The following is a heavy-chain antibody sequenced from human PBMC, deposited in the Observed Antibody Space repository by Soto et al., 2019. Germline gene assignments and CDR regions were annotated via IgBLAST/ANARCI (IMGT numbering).Heavy chain of an antibody. CDR2: ISGSGGST. D-gene: IGHD6-13*01. Sequence: GGSLRLSCAASGFTFSSYAMSWVRQAPGKGLEWVSAISGSGGSTYYADSVKGRFTISRDNSENTLYLQMNSLRAEDTAVYYCAKTRIAAAGTYYYYGMDVWGQGTTVTVSS. CDR1: GFTFSSYA. J-gene: IGHJ6*02. CDR3: AKTRIAAAGTYYYYGMDV. V-gene: IGHV3-23*01.